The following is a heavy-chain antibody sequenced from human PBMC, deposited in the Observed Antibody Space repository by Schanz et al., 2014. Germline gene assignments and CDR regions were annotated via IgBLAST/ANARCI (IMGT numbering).Heavy chain of an antibody. Sequence: QVQVVQSGAEVKKPGASVKVSCKASGYTFTSYGISWVRQAPGQGLEWMGWISAYNGNTKYPQKLQGRVTMTTDTSTSTAYMALTDLRSDDTAVYYCARDAADFYDILTEEDYWGQGTLVTVSS. CDR3: ARDAADFYDILTEEDY. D-gene: IGHD3-9*01. J-gene: IGHJ4*02. V-gene: IGHV1-18*01. CDR1: GYTFTSYG. CDR2: ISAYNGNT.